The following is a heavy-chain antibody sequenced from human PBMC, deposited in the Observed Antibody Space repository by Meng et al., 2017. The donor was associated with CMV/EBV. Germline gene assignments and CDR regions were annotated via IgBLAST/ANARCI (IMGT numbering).Heavy chain of an antibody. V-gene: IGHV4-34*01. CDR3: ARGREYYGSGRGYYYYYYGMDV. Sequence: SETLSLTCAVYGGSSSGYYWSWIRQPPGKGLEWIGEINHSGSTNYNPSLKSRVTISVDTSKNQFSLKLSSVTAADTAVYYCARGREYYGSGRGYYYYYYGMDVWGQGTTVTVSS. CDR1: GGSSSGYY. CDR2: INHSGST. J-gene: IGHJ6*02. D-gene: IGHD3-10*01.